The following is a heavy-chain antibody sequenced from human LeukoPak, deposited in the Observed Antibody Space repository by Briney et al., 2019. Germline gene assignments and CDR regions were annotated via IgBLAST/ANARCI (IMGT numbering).Heavy chain of an antibody. J-gene: IGHJ4*02. CDR2: IYYSGST. CDR1: GGSISSGGYY. CDR3: ARVRDSGLDSFDY. V-gene: IGHV4-31*03. Sequence: SETLSLTCTVPGGSISSGGYYWSWIRQHPGKGLEWIGYIYYSGSTYYNPSLKSRVTISVDTSKNQFSLKLSSVTAADTAVYYCARVRDSGLDSFDYWGQGTLVTVSS. D-gene: IGHD5-24*01.